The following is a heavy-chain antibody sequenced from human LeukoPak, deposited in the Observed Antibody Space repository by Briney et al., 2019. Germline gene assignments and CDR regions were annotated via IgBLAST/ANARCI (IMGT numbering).Heavy chain of an antibody. CDR3: ARDRRASGWSDYFDD. CDR1: GFTFSSYW. CDR2: IKQDGSEK. V-gene: IGHV3-7*01. J-gene: IGHJ4*02. Sequence: PGGSLRLSCAASGFTFSSYWMSWVRQAPGKGLEWVANIKQDGSEKYYVDSVKGRFTISRDNAKNSLYLQMNSLRAEDTAVYYCARDRRASGWSDYFDDWGQGTLVTVSS. D-gene: IGHD6-19*01.